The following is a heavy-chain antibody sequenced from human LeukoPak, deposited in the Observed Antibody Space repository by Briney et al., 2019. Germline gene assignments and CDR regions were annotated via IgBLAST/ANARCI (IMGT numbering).Heavy chain of an antibody. CDR2: VYHNGNI. D-gene: IGHD4-11*01. CDR1: GDPVSSHSDY. J-gene: IGHJ4*01. CDR3: AREYSAFDH. Sequence: SETLSLTCTVSGDPVSSHSDYKWTWIRQPPGKGLEWIGYVYHNGNINYNPFLGSRLTISVDTSKNQFPLRLTSVTAADTAVYFCAREYSAFDHWGHGTLVTVSS. V-gene: IGHV4-61*08.